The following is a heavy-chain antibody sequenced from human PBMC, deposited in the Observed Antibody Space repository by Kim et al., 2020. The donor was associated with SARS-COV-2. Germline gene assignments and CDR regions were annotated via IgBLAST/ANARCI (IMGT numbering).Heavy chain of an antibody. V-gene: IGHV3-23*01. CDR3: AGICGTTSCSDDY. D-gene: IGHD2-2*01. J-gene: IGHJ4*02. Sequence: EADSVRGRFTTSRDNPKSTVYLQMNSLRAEDTAVYYCAGICGTTSCSDDYWGQGTLVTVSS.